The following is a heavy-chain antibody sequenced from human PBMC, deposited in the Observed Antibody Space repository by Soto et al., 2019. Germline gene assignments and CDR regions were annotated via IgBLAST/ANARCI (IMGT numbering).Heavy chain of an antibody. V-gene: IGHV3-7*01. CDR2: IHGDGGKI. CDR3: ARDFYGGYTYGPGDY. D-gene: IGHD5-18*01. Sequence: GGSLRLSCAASGFMFSTYWMSWVRQAPGKGLEWVANIHGDGGKIYYVDSVKGRFTISRDNAKRSLYLQMNSLRAEDTAVYYCARDFYGGYTYGPGDYWGQGALVTVSS. J-gene: IGHJ4*02. CDR1: GFMFSTYW.